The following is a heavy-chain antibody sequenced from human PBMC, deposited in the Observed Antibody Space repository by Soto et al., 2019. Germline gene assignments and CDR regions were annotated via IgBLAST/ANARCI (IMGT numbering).Heavy chain of an antibody. V-gene: IGHV3-23*01. CDR3: ARDPNGDWYFDL. D-gene: IGHD4-17*01. CDR1: GFAFSSYA. Sequence: EVQVLESGGGLVQPGGSLRLSCVGSGFAFSSYAMSWVRQAPGKGLEWVSGISGSGGVPYYADSVKGRFTISRDNFKNTVYLQMNSLRDEDTALYHCARDPNGDWYFDLWGRGTLVSVSS. CDR2: ISGSGGVP. J-gene: IGHJ2*01.